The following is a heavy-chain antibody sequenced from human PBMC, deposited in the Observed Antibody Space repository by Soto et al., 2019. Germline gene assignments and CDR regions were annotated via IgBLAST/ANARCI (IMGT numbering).Heavy chain of an antibody. V-gene: IGHV3-33*01. CDR1: GFTFSSYG. D-gene: IGHD3-16*02. CDR3: ARDSIMITFGGVIVSSFDP. Sequence: HPGGSLRLSCAASGFTFSSYGMHWVRQAPGKGLEWVAVIWYDGSNKYYADSVKGRFTISRDNSKNTLYLQMNSLRAEDTAVYYCARDSIMITFGGVIVSSFDPWGQGTLVTVSS. CDR2: IWYDGSNK. J-gene: IGHJ5*02.